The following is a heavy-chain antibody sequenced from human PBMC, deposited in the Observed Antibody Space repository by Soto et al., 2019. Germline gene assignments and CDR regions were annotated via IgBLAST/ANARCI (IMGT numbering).Heavy chain of an antibody. Sequence: SVKVSCKASGGTFSSYAISWVRQAPGQGLEWMGGIIPIFGTANYAQKFQGRVTITADESTSTAYMELSSLRSEDTAVYYCARGHHRVATYYYYGMDVWGKGTTVPVSS. CDR1: GGTFSSYA. D-gene: IGHD5-12*01. CDR2: IIPIFGTA. J-gene: IGHJ6*04. V-gene: IGHV1-69*13. CDR3: ARGHHRVATYYYYGMDV.